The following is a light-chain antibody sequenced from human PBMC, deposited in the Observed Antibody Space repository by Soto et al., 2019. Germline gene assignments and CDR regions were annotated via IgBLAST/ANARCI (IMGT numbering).Light chain of an antibody. CDR1: SSNIGAGYA. V-gene: IGLV1-40*01. J-gene: IGLJ1*01. CDR3: TSYTRDTALV. CDR2: DNT. Sequence: QSVLTQPPSVSGAPGQRVTISCAGSSSNIGAGYAAQWYQKLPGTAPKLLIYDNTNRPAGVPDRFSGSRSGTSASLAITGLQAEDEADYYCTSYTRDTALVFGTGTKLTVL.